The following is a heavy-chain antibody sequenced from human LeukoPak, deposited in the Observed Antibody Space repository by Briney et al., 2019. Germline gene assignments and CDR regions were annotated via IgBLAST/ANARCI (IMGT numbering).Heavy chain of an antibody. Sequence: SETLSLTCTVSGGSISSYYWSWIRQPPGKGLEWIGRIYTSGSTNYNPSLKGRVTISVDTSKNQFSLKLSSVTAADTAVYYCARASGYFDWFYDYWGQGTLVTVSS. J-gene: IGHJ4*02. D-gene: IGHD3-9*01. CDR2: IYTSGST. CDR1: GGSISSYY. CDR3: ARASGYFDWFYDY. V-gene: IGHV4-4*08.